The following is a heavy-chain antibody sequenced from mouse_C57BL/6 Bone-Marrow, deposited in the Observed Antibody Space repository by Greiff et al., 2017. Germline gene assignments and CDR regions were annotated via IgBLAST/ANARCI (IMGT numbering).Heavy chain of an antibody. CDR1: GYTFTNYW. V-gene: IGHV1-63*01. J-gene: IGHJ4*01. Sequence: VQLQQSGAELVRPGTSVKMSCKASGYTFTNYWIGWAKQRPGHGLEWIGDIYPGGGYTNYNEKFKGKATLTADKSSSTAYMQLSSLTSEDSAIYYCARVVAYYYAMDYWGQGTSVTVSS. CDR3: ARVVAYYYAMDY. CDR2: IYPGGGYT. D-gene: IGHD1-1*01.